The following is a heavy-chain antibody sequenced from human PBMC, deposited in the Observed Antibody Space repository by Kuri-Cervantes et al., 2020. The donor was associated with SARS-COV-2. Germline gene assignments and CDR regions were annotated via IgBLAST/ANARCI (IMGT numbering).Heavy chain of an antibody. J-gene: IGHJ4*02. V-gene: IGHV3-30*03. CDR1: GFTFSSYG. D-gene: IGHD6-13*01. Sequence: GESLKISCAASGFTFSSYGMHWVRQAPGKGLEWVAVISYGGSNKYYADSVKGRFTISRDDSKNTLYLQMNSLRAEDTAVYYCARAGVRDSSSSLDYWGQGTLVTVSS. CDR3: ARAGVRDSSSSLDY. CDR2: ISYGGSNK.